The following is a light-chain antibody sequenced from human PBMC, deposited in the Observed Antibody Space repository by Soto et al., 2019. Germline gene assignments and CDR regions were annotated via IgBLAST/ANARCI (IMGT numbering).Light chain of an antibody. CDR1: QTVSRF. V-gene: IGKV3-11*01. CDR2: GVS. J-gene: IGKJ4*01. Sequence: ETVLTQSPATLSLSPGESATLSCMASQTVSRFFAWYQQKPGQSPRLLIYGVSNRATGVPARFSASGSGTDFTLSISSLEPEDSAVYYCQQRFTWPLTFGGGTKVEIK. CDR3: QQRFTWPLT.